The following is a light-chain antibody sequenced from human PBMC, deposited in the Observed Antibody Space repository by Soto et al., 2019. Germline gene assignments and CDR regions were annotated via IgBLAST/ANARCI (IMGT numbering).Light chain of an antibody. J-gene: IGLJ1*01. CDR3: CSYAGSYTLYV. V-gene: IGLV2-11*01. CDR1: SSDVGGYNY. CDR2: DVS. Sequence: QSALTQPRSVSGSPGQSVTISCTGTSSDVGGYNYVSWYQQHPGKALKLMIYDVSKRPSGVPDRFSGFKSGNTASLTISGLQAEDEADYYCCSYAGSYTLYVFGTGTKLTVL.